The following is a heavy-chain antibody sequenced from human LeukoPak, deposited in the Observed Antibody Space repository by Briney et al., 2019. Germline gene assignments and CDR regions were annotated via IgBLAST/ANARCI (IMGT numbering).Heavy chain of an antibody. J-gene: IGHJ4*02. D-gene: IGHD3-22*01. V-gene: IGHV4-39*07. CDR1: GGSLSSSSYY. Sequence: SETLSLTCTVSGGSLSSSSYYWGWIRQPPGKGLEWIGSIYYSGSTYYNPSLKSRVTISVDTSKNQFSLKLSSVTAADTAVYYCAREGGSGYYFSPPVSPFDYWGQGTLVTVSS. CDR3: AREGGSGYYFSPPVSPFDY. CDR2: IYYSGST.